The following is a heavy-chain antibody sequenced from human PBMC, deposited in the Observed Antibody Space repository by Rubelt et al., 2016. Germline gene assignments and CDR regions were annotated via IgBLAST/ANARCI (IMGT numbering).Heavy chain of an antibody. J-gene: IGHJ3*02. CDR3: ARELNDFDI. CDR2: FHPTDGGT. V-gene: IGHV1-46*01. Sequence: QAQLVQSGAEVKKPGASVKVSCQASGYTFPSYHLHSVPQAPVQGLDSMGIFHPTDGGTSYVQKFQGRVTMTRDTSTSTVYMELSSLRSDDTDVYYCARELNDFDIWGQGTMVTVSS. CDR1: GYTFPSYH.